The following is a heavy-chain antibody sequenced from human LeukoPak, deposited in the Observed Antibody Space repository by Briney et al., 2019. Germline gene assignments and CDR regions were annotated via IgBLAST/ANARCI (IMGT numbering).Heavy chain of an antibody. D-gene: IGHD3-10*01. CDR1: GFTFSSYG. Sequence: QPGRSLRLSCAASGFTFSSYGMHWVRQAPGKGLEWVAVIWYDGSNKYYADSVKGRFTISRDNSKNTLYLQMNSLRAEDTAVYYCARDRDYYGSNPYFDYWGRGTLVTVSS. CDR2: IWYDGSNK. J-gene: IGHJ4*02. V-gene: IGHV3-33*01. CDR3: ARDRDYYGSNPYFDY.